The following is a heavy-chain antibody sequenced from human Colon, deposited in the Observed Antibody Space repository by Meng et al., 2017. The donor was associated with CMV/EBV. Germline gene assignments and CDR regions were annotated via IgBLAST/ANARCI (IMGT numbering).Heavy chain of an antibody. Sequence: GGSLRLSCAASGFMFNTYAIHWVRQAPGKGLEWVAVISDDGSKKYYGDSVKGRFTISRDNFKNTLYLQMNSLRAEDTAVYYCARDYSEMATAGYYYGMDVWGQGTTVTVSS. CDR1: GFMFNTYA. D-gene: IGHD5-24*01. CDR3: ARDYSEMATAGYYYGMDV. J-gene: IGHJ6*02. V-gene: IGHV3-30-3*01. CDR2: ISDDGSKK.